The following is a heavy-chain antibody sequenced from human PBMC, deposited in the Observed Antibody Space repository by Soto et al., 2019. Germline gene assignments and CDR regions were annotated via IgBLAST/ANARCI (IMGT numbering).Heavy chain of an antibody. V-gene: IGHV4-34*01. CDR2: INHSGST. Sequence: QVQLQQWGAGLLKPSETLSLTCAGYCGSFSGYYWSWIPQPPGKGLEWMGEINHSGSTNYNPSLKRRVTISVESSKSQFARMPSSVTASDTAVYYCARGHCSSTSCYRAFNWFDPWGQGTLVTVSS. D-gene: IGHD2-2*01. CDR3: ARGHCSSTSCYRAFNWFDP. CDR1: CGSFSGYY. J-gene: IGHJ5*02.